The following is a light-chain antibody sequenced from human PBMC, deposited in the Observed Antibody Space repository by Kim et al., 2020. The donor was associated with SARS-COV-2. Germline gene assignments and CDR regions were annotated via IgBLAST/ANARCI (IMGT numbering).Light chain of an antibody. CDR2: GKN. V-gene: IGLV3-19*01. CDR3: NSRDSSGNHRVV. Sequence: SSELTQDPAVSVALGQTVRITCQGDSRRSYYASWYQQKPGQAPVLVIYGKNNRPSGIPDRFSGSSSGNTASLTITGAQAEDEADYYCNSRDSSGNHRVVFGGGTQLTVL. CDR1: SRRSYY. J-gene: IGLJ2*01.